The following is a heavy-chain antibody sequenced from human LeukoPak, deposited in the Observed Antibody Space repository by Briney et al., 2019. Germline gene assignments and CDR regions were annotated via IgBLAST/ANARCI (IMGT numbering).Heavy chain of an antibody. CDR2: ISSSGSTI. CDR1: GFSFSSHG. Sequence: GGTLRLSCAASGFSFSSHGMSWVRQAPGKGLEWVSYISSSGSTIYYADSVKGRFTISRDNAKNSLYLQMNSLRAEDTAVYYCARGVMRGVLIGFYWGQGTLVTVSS. CDR3: ARGVMRGVLIGFY. V-gene: IGHV3-48*04. J-gene: IGHJ4*02. D-gene: IGHD3-22*01.